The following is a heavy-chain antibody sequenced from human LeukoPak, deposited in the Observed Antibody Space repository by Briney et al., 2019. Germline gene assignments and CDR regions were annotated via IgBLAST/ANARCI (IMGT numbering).Heavy chain of an antibody. J-gene: IGHJ4*02. V-gene: IGHV4-34*01. CDR2: INHSGST. CDR3: ARDSSYDSSGYIDY. D-gene: IGHD3-22*01. Sequence: PSETLSLTCAVYGGSFSGYYWSWIRQPPGKGLEWIGEINHSGSTNYNPSLKSRVTISVDTSKNQFSLRLSSVTAADTAVYYCARDSSYDSSGYIDYWGQGTLVTVSS. CDR1: GGSFSGYY.